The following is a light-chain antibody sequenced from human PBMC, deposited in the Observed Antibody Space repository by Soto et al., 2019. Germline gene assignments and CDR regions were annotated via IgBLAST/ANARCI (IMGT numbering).Light chain of an antibody. V-gene: IGLV2-14*03. Sequence: QSVLTQPASVSGSPGQSITISCTGTSSDFGGYNYVSWYQQYPGKAPKLMIYDVSNRPSGVSNRFSGSKSGNTASLTISGLQAEDEADYYCSSYTTSNTFYVFGTGNKVTVL. J-gene: IGLJ1*01. CDR2: DVS. CDR1: SSDFGGYNY. CDR3: SSYTTSNTFYV.